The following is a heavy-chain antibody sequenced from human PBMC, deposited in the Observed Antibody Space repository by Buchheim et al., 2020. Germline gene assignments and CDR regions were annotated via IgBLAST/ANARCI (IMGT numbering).Heavy chain of an antibody. CDR1: GGTFSSAV. V-gene: IGHV1-69*06. Sequence: QLVQSGAEVKRPGSSVKVSCRASGGTFSSAVIGWVRHAPGHGLEWMGGIIPVFGTLNYAQKFQGRLSIAADRTPTPVSMELSSLTSDDTAVYFCARGDDLWGRGTL. J-gene: IGHJ2*01. D-gene: IGHD3-16*01. CDR3: ARGDDL. CDR2: IIPVFGTL.